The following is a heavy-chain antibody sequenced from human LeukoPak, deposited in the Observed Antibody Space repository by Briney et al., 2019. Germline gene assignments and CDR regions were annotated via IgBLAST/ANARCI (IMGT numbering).Heavy chain of an antibody. D-gene: IGHD3-10*01. J-gene: IGHJ4*02. CDR3: ARDQLWFGEFLAHVFDY. V-gene: IGHV1-2*02. CDR1: GYTFTGYY. Sequence: ASVKVSCKASGYTFTGYYMHWVRQAPGQGLEWMGWINPNSGGTNYAQKFQGRVTMTRDTSISTAYMELSRLRSDDTAVYYCARDQLWFGEFLAHVFDYWGQGTLVTVSS. CDR2: INPNSGGT.